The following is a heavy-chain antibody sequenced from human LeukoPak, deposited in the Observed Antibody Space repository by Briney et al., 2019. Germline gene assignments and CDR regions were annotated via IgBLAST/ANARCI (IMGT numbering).Heavy chain of an antibody. CDR2: MSTSDSHI. D-gene: IGHD1-1*01. CDR3: ARELNGAFDP. V-gene: IGHV3-11*04. J-gene: IGHJ5*02. CDR1: GFTFSDYY. Sequence: GGSLRLSCAASGFTFSDYYMSWIRQAPGKGLEWVSYMSTSDSHIYYTDSVKGRFTISRDNAKNSLYLQMNSLRASDTAVYYCARELNGAFDPWGQGTLVTVSS.